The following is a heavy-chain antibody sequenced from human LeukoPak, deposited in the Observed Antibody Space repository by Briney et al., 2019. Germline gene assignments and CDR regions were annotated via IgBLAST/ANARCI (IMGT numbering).Heavy chain of an antibody. J-gene: IGHJ6*03. CDR1: GFTFSSYG. CDR3: ARDPYNGNYGDYYYYYMDV. D-gene: IGHD1-26*01. CDR2: IRYDGSIK. Sequence: GGSLRLSCGASGFTFSSYGMHWVRQAPGKGPEWVAFIRYDGSIKYYADSVKGRFTISRDNAKNSLSLQMNSLRAEDTAVYYCARDPYNGNYGDYYYYYMDVWGKGTTVTISS. V-gene: IGHV3-30*02.